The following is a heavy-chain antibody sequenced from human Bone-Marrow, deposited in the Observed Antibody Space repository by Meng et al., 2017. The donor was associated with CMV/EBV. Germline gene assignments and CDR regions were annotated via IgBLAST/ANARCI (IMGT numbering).Heavy chain of an antibody. Sequence: SETLSLTCAVYGESFSDYSWTWVRQPPGKGLEWIGEINESGNTNGNPSLKSRVTMSMDRSKNQFSPTLISVTAADTAMYYCARGPRVMGSSAIDVWGQGVLVNVAS. CDR3: ARGPRVMGSSAIDV. CDR1: GESFSDYS. J-gene: IGHJ4*02. D-gene: IGHD6-6*01. CDR2: INESGNT. V-gene: IGHV4-34*01.